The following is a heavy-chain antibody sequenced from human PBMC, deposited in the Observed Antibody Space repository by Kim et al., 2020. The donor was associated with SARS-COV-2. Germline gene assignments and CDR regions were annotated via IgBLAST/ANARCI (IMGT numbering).Heavy chain of an antibody. D-gene: IGHD6-19*01. Sequence: GGSLRLSCAASGFTFSSYGMHWVRQAPGKGLEWVAVISYDGSNKYYADSVKGRFTISRDNSKNTLYLQMNSLRAEDTAVYYCAKDLESSGWYGTFDYWGQGTLVTVSS. CDR2: ISYDGSNK. V-gene: IGHV3-30*18. CDR3: AKDLESSGWYGTFDY. J-gene: IGHJ4*02. CDR1: GFTFSSYG.